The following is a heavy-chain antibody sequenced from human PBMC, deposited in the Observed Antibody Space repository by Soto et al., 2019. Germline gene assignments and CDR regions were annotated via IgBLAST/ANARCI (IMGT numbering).Heavy chain of an antibody. D-gene: IGHD4-4*01. CDR3: VRGGSNYAS. V-gene: IGHV3-7*01. CDR1: GFTFSDSW. J-gene: IGHJ5*02. Sequence: GGSLRLSCTASGFTFSDSWMTWVRQAPGKGLEWVARIKPDESEKKYADSVKGRFSISRDNAKNSMYLRMDSLRGEDTAVYYCVRGGSNYASWGQGTLVTVSS. CDR2: IKPDESEK.